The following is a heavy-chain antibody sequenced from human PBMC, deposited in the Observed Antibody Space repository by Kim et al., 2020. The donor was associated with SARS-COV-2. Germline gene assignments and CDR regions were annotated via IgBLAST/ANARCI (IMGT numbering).Heavy chain of an antibody. CDR3: ARYLEWLLYPAVGWFDP. J-gene: IGHJ5*02. CDR1: GGSISSGGYY. Sequence: SETLSLTCTVSGGSISSGGYYWSWIRQHPGKGLEWIGYIYYSGSTYYNPSLKSRVTISVDTSKNQFSLKLSSVTAADTAVYYCARYLEWLLYPAVGWFDPWGQGTLVTVSS. CDR2: IYYSGST. D-gene: IGHD3-3*01. V-gene: IGHV4-31*03.